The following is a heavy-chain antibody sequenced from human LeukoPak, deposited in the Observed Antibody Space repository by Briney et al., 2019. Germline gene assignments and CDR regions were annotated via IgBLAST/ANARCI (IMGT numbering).Heavy chain of an antibody. J-gene: IGHJ4*02. V-gene: IGHV1-24*01. CDR3: ATDRTISGSSPPDVY. CDR1: GYTLTELS. D-gene: IGHD1-26*01. CDR2: FDPEDGET. Sequence: ASVKVSCKVSGYTLTELSMHWVRQAPGKGLEWMGGFDPEDGETIYAQKFQGRVTITEDTSTDTAYMELSSLRYEDTAVYYCATDRTISGSSPPDVYWGQGTLVTVSP.